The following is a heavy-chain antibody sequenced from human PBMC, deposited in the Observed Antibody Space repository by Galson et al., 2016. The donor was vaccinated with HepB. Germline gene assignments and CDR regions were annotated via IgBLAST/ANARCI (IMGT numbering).Heavy chain of an antibody. D-gene: IGHD6-13*01. V-gene: IGHV1-2*02. CDR1: GYTFTTYY. Sequence: SVKVSCKASGYTFTTYYIHWVRQAPGQGLEWMGWINPNSGGTNYAQKFQGRVTMTRDTSISTAYIELSRLRSDDTAVYYCARERIATPGTGRGSWGQGTLVTVSS. J-gene: IGHJ1*01. CDR3: ARERIATPGTGRGS. CDR2: INPNSGGT.